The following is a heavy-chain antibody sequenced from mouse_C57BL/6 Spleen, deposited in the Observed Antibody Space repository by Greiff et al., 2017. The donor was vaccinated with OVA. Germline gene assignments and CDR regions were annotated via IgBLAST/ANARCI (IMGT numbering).Heavy chain of an antibody. J-gene: IGHJ2*01. CDR3: ARGRDSSGYGD. CDR2: IDPSDSYT. CDR1: GYTFTSYW. D-gene: IGHD3-2*02. V-gene: IGHV1-69*01. Sequence: QVQLQQPGAELVMPGASVKLSCKASGYTFTSYWMHWVKQRPGQGLEWIGEIDPSDSYTNYNQKFKGKSTLTVDKSSSTAYMQLSSLTSEDSAVYYCARGRDSSGYGDWGQGTTLTVSS.